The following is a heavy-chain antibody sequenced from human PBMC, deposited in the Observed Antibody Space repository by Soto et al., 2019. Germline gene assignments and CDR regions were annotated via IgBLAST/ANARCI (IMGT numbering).Heavy chain of an antibody. D-gene: IGHD6-6*01. CDR3: ARQYSSSHYYYYYYMDV. J-gene: IGHJ6*03. CDR2: IYYSGST. V-gene: IGHV4-39*01. CDR1: GGSFSSYY. Sequence: PSETLSLTCAVYGGSFSSYYWGWIRQPPGKGLEWIGSIYYSGSTYYNPSLKSRVTISVDTSKNQFSLKLSSVTAADTAVYYCARQYSSSHYYYYYYMDVWGKGTTVTVSS.